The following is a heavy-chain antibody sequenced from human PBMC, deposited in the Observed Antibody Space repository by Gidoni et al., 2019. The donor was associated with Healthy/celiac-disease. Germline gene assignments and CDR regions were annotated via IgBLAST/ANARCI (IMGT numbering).Heavy chain of an antibody. CDR1: GGSFSGYY. CDR3: ARRSLPRWYYYGMDV. V-gene: IGHV4-34*01. CDR2: INHSGRT. Sequence: QVQLQQWVAGLLKPSETLSLTCAVYGGSFSGYYWSWSRPPPGKGWDWIGEINHSGRTNYNPSLKSRVTISVDTSKNQFSLKLSSVTAADTAVYYCARRSLPRWYYYGMDVWGQGTTVTVSS. J-gene: IGHJ6*02.